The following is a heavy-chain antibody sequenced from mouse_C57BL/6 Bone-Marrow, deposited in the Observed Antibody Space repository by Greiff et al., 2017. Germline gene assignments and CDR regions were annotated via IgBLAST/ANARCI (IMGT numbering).Heavy chain of an antibody. CDR3: ARGYYGSSYSYYAMDY. J-gene: IGHJ4*01. Sequence: VQLQQSGAELVKPGASVKISCKASGYTFTDYYINWVKQRPGQGLEWIGKIGPGSGSTYYNEKFKSKATLTADKSSSTAYMQLSSLTSEDSAVYFCARGYYGSSYSYYAMDYWGQGTSVTVSS. D-gene: IGHD1-1*01. CDR2: IGPGSGST. CDR1: GYTFTDYY. V-gene: IGHV1-77*01.